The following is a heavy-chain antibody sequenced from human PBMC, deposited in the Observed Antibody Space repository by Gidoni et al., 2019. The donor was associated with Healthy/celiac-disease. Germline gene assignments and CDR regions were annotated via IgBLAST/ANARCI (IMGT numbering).Heavy chain of an antibody. CDR3: ARGAYYDSSGYYYEEDAFDI. Sequence: QVQLVQSGAEVKKPGASVKVSCKASGYTFTSYAMHWVRQAPGQRLEWMGWINAGNGNTKYSQKFQGRVTITRDTSASTAYMELSSLRSEDTAVYYCARGAYYDSSGYYYEEDAFDIWGQGTMVTVSS. CDR1: GYTFTSYA. V-gene: IGHV1-3*01. CDR2: INAGNGNT. J-gene: IGHJ3*02. D-gene: IGHD3-22*01.